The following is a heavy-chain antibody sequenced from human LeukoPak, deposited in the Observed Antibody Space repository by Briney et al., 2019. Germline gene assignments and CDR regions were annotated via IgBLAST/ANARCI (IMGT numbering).Heavy chain of an antibody. D-gene: IGHD2-15*01. CDR2: ISAGNYV. CDR1: GFPFSGYS. V-gene: IGHV3-69-1*01. J-gene: IGHJ1*01. Sequence: GGSLKLSCVASGFPFSGYSLSRVRPAPGEGLEWVSSISAGNYVYYADSVKGRFTISRDNAKNSLYLQMNSLRVEDTAVYYCATLSVVVLPAELNWGQGTLVTVSS. CDR3: ATLSVVVLPAELN.